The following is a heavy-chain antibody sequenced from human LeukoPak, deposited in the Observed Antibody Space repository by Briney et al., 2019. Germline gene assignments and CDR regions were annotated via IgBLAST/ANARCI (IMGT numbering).Heavy chain of an antibody. J-gene: IGHJ6*03. D-gene: IGHD4-11*01. Sequence: ASVKVSCKASGYSFTSYYIHWVRQAPGQGLEWMAMINPSGGGSSTTYAQKFQGRVTMTRDMSTSTVYMELSSLRSEDTAVYYCAREHTVINPLYYYYYYMDVWGKGTTVTVSS. CDR2: INPSGGGSST. CDR3: AREHTVINPLYYYYYYMDV. V-gene: IGHV1-46*01. CDR1: GYSFTSYY.